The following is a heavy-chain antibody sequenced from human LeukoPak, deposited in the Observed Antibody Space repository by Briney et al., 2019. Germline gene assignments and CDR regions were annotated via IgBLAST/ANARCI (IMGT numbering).Heavy chain of an antibody. V-gene: IGHV3-30-3*01. D-gene: IGHD1-26*01. CDR2: ISYDGSNK. CDR3: ARASKVGPYLI. CDR1: GFTFSSYA. J-gene: IGHJ3*02. Sequence: GGSLRLSCAASGFTFSSYAMHWVRQAPGKGLEWVAVISYDGSNKYYADSVKGRFTISRDNSKNTLYLQMNSLRAEDTAVYYCARASKVGPYLIWGQGTMVTVSS.